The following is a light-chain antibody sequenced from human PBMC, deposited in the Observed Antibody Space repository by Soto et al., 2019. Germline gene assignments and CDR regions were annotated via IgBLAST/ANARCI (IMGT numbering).Light chain of an antibody. CDR2: GAS. Sequence: EIVLTQSPGTLSLSPGERATLSCRASQSVSSSYLLWYQQRPGQAPRLLIYGASSRATGIPDRFSGSGSGTDFTLTISRLEPEDFALYYCQQYGSSPPITCGQGTRMEIK. CDR1: QSVSSSY. V-gene: IGKV3-20*01. CDR3: QQYGSSPPIT. J-gene: IGKJ5*01.